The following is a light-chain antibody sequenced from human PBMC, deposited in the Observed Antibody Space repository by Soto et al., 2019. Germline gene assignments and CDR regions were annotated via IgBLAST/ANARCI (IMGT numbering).Light chain of an antibody. CDR1: QSISSW. CDR2: DAS. CDR3: QQYQSYSRT. Sequence: DIQMTQSPSTVSASVGDRVTITCRASQSISSWLAWYQQKPGKAPKLLIYDASSLESGVPSRFSGSGSGTEFTLTISGLKPDDFATYYCQQYQSYSRTFGQGPKVEIK. V-gene: IGKV1-5*01. J-gene: IGKJ1*01.